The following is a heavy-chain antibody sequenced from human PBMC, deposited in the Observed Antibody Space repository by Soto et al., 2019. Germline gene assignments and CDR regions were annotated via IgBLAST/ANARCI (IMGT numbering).Heavy chain of an antibody. D-gene: IGHD2-2*02. J-gene: IGHJ3*02. CDR1: EYSFTSYW. V-gene: IGHV5-51*01. CDR2: IYPGDSDT. CDR3: ARLECSTGTCYIGAFDI. Sequence: GESLKISCQGSEYSFTSYWIGWGRQMPGKGLEWMGIIYPGDSDTRYSPSFQGQVAISVDKSISTAYLQWSSLKASDSAIYYCARLECSTGTCYIGAFDIWGQGTMVTVSS.